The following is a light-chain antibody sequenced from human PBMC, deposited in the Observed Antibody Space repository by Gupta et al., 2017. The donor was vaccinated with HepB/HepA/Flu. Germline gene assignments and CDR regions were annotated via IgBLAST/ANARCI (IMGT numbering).Light chain of an antibody. CDR3: SSYTSISTRV. CDR1: SSDIGNYNY. Sequence: QSALTQPASVSGSPGQSITVPCIGTSSDIGNYNYVSWYRQHPGKAPKLLIYAVTNRPSGVSNRFSGSKSGNTASLSISGLQAEDEADYYCSSYTSISTRVFGTGTKVTVL. V-gene: IGLV2-14*01. CDR2: AVT. J-gene: IGLJ1*01.